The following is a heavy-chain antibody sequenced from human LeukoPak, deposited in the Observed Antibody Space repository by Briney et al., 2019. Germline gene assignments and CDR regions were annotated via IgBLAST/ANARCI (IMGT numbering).Heavy chain of an antibody. D-gene: IGHD3-22*01. V-gene: IGHV4-4*07. CDR3: ARARDLPGYYSSGYYYLDY. CDR2: IYTSGST. CDR1: GGSFSGYY. J-gene: IGHJ4*02. Sequence: SETLSLTGSGYGGSFSGYYWSWIRQPAGKGREWIVRIYTSGSTNYNPSLKSRVTMSVDTSKNQFSLKLSSVTAADTAVYYCARARDLPGYYSSGYYYLDYWGQGTLVTVSS.